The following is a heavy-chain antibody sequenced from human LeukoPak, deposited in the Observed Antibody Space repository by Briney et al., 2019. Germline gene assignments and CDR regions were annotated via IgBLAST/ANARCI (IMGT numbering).Heavy chain of an antibody. CDR3: GETRGYTGSAPPDY. CDR1: GYTFTGYY. J-gene: IGHJ4*02. D-gene: IGHD5-12*01. CDR2: INPNRGGA. Sequence: ASVKVSCKTSGYTFTGYYIHWVRQAPGQGLEWMGWINPNRGGATYAQNFQARVTMTRHSTISTASTQRSSLRSDDTTVYSCGETRGYTGSAPPDYWGQGTPVTVSS. V-gene: IGHV1-2*02.